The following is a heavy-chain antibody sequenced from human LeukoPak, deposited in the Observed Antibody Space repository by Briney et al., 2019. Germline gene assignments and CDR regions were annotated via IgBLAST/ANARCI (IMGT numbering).Heavy chain of an antibody. D-gene: IGHD6-13*01. Sequence: SVNVSCKASGGTFSSYAISWVRQAPGQGLEWMGWIIPIFGTANYAQKFQGRVTITADESTSTAYMELSSLRSEDTAVYYCARDSGSSWHPYYFDYWGQGTLVTVSS. V-gene: IGHV1-69*13. CDR1: GGTFSSYA. CDR3: ARDSGSSWHPYYFDY. J-gene: IGHJ4*02. CDR2: IIPIFGTA.